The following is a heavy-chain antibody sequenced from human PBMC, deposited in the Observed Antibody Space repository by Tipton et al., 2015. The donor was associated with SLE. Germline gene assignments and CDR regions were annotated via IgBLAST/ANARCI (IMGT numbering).Heavy chain of an antibody. CDR2: LDSSGNT. Sequence: TLSLTCSVSGASMNSGSYSWPWIRQPAGKALQWLGHLDSSGNTYYNPSLRSRVSISVDVSRKQFSLTLNSVTAADTATYSCAGGTGTYYSTWFDAWGQGTLVTVSS. D-gene: IGHD1-26*01. CDR3: AGGTGTYYSTWFDA. CDR1: GASMNSGSYS. V-gene: IGHV4-61*09. J-gene: IGHJ5*02.